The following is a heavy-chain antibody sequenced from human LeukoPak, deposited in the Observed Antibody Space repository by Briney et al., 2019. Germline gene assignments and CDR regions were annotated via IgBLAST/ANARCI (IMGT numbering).Heavy chain of an antibody. CDR2: INHSGST. D-gene: IGHD6-13*01. Sequence: SETLSLTCAVYGGSFSGYYWSWIRQPPGKGLEGIGEINHSGSTNYNPSLKSRVTISVDTSKNQFSLKLSSVTAADTAVYYCARGRVRSSWYAYWGQGTLVTVSS. V-gene: IGHV4-34*01. CDR3: ARGRVRSSWYAY. CDR1: GGSFSGYY. J-gene: IGHJ4*02.